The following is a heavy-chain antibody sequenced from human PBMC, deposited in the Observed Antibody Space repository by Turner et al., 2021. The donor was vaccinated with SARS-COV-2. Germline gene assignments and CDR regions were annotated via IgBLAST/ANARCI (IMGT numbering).Heavy chain of an antibody. V-gene: IGHV1-8*01. J-gene: IGHJ6*02. CDR3: ARLHGHCTSTSCYWDYYFGMDV. Sequence: QVQLVQYGAEVKKPGASVKVSCKASGYTFTNYDINWVRQATGQGLEWMGWMNPNSGNTGDAQKFPGRVTITRDTSISTAYMELGSLRSEDTAVYYCARLHGHCTSTSCYWDYYFGMDVWGQGTTVTVSS. CDR2: MNPNSGNT. CDR1: GYTFTNYD. D-gene: IGHD2-2*01.